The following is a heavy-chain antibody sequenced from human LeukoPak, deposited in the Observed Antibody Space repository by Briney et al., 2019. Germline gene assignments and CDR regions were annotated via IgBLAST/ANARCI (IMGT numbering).Heavy chain of an antibody. Sequence: QPGGSLRLSCAASGFTFSNSAMSWVRQAPGKGLEWVSTLSGSGITTYYADSVKGRFTISRDNSKNTLYLQMSSLRAEDAAFYYCARDDNWGFDYWGQGALVTVSS. CDR3: ARDDNWGFDY. J-gene: IGHJ4*02. CDR1: GFTFSNSA. D-gene: IGHD7-27*01. CDR2: LSGSGITT. V-gene: IGHV3-23*01.